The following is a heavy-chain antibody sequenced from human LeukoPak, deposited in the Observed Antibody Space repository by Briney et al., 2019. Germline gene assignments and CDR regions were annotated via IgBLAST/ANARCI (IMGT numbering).Heavy chain of an antibody. D-gene: IGHD5-18*01. CDR1: GGSFSGYY. J-gene: IGHJ4*02. CDR3: ARSPGPDRGYSYGCFDC. CDR2: IYTSGST. V-gene: IGHV4-59*10. Sequence: SETLSLTCAVYGGSFSGYYWSWIRQPAGKGLEWTGRIYTSGSTNYNPSLKSRVTISVDTSKNQFSLKLSSVTAADTAVYYCARSPGPDRGYSYGCFDCWGQGTLVTVSS.